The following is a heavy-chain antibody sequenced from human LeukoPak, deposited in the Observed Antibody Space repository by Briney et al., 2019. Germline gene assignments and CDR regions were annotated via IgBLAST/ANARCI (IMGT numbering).Heavy chain of an antibody. Sequence: PSETLSLTCTVSGGSISSYYWSWIRQPAGKGLEWIGEINHSGSTSYNPSLKSRFTISVDTSRNQFSLKLSSVTEADTAVYYCARMGLYTSSWYRFYYFDYWGQGTLVTVSS. J-gene: IGHJ4*02. CDR2: INHSGST. CDR3: ARMGLYTSSWYRFYYFDY. CDR1: GGSISSYY. V-gene: IGHV4-34*01. D-gene: IGHD6-13*01.